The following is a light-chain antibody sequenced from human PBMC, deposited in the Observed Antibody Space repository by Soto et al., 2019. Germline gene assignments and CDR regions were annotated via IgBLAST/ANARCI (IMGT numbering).Light chain of an antibody. Sequence: QSVLTQPPSASGTPGQRVTISCSGSISNIGGNTVNWYQQVPGTAPKLLIYRDDQRPSGVPDRFSGSKSATSASLAISGLQAADEADYYCSLYTSENTYVFGTGTKLTVL. V-gene: IGLV1-44*01. CDR1: ISNIGGNT. J-gene: IGLJ1*01. CDR2: RDD. CDR3: SLYTSENTYV.